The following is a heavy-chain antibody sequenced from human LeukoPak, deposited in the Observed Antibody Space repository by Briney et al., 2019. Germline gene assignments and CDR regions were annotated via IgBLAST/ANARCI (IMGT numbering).Heavy chain of an antibody. CDR2: IYYSGST. J-gene: IGHJ4*02. Sequence: PSETLSLTCTVSGGSISSGGSYWSWIRQHPGKGLEWIGYIYYSGSTYYNPSLKSRVTISVDTSKNQFSLKLSSVTAADTAVYYCASPWGLRADYWGQGTLVTVSS. D-gene: IGHD3-16*01. CDR3: ASPWGLRADY. V-gene: IGHV4-31*03. CDR1: GGSISSGGSY.